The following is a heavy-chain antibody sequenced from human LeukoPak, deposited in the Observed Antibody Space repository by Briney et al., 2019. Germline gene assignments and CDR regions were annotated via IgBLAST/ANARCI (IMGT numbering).Heavy chain of an antibody. V-gene: IGHV1-69*13. Sequence: SVKVSCTASGGTFSNYAISWVRQAPGQGLEWMGGIIPIFGTANYAQKFQGRVTITADESTSTAYMELSSLRSEDTAVYYCASPNLMLREENDAFDIWGQGTMVTVSS. CDR3: ASPNLMLREENDAFDI. CDR2: IIPIFGTA. D-gene: IGHD2-8*01. J-gene: IGHJ3*02. CDR1: GGTFSNYA.